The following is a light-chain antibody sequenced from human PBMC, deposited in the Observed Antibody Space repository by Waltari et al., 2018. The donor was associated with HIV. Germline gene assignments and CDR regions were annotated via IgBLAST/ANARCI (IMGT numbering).Light chain of an antibody. CDR2: EVS. CDR1: SSDIGGYNY. Sequence: QSALTQPRSVSGSPGQSITISCTGTSSDIGGYNYVSWYQHHPGKAPKLMIYEVSNRHSGVCKRCSGSKSGNTASLTISGLQAEDEADYYCSSYTSSNTLVFGTGTKVTVL. J-gene: IGLJ1*01. CDR3: SSYTSSNTLV. V-gene: IGLV2-14*01.